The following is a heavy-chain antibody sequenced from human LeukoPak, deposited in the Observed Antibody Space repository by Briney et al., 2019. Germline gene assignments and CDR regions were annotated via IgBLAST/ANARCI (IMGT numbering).Heavy chain of an antibody. CDR3: ARGRYDSSGYYAGPNFDY. D-gene: IGHD3-22*01. V-gene: IGHV4-4*02. CDR1: GGSIISSHW. J-gene: IGHJ4*02. CDR2: IYPSGST. Sequence: PSETLSLTCAVSGGSIISSHWWNWVRQPPGKGLEWIGEIYPSGSTNYNPSLKGRVTISVDKSKNQFSLKLNSVAAADTAVYYCARGRYDSSGYYAGPNFDYWGQGTLVTVSS.